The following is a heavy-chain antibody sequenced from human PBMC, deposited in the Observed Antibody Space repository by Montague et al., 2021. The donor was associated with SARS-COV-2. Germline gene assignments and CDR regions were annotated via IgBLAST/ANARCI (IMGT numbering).Heavy chain of an antibody. J-gene: IGHJ5*02. CDR1: GGSISSSSYY. Sequence: SETLSLTCTVSGGSISSSSYYWGWIRQPPGKGLEWIGSIYYSGSTYYNPSLKSRVTISVDTSKNQFSLKLSSVTAADTAVYYCASDVASSGYLPALGQGTLVTVSS. D-gene: IGHD3-22*01. CDR2: IYYSGST. CDR3: ASDVASSGYLPA. V-gene: IGHV4-39*01.